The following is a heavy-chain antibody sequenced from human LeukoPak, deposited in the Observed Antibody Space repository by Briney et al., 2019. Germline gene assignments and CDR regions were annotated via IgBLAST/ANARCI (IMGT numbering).Heavy chain of an antibody. CDR2: IIPIFGTA. V-gene: IGHV1-69*05. D-gene: IGHD5-24*01. Sequence: SVKVSCKASGGTFSSYAISWVRQAPGQGLEWMGGIIPIFGTANYAQKFQGRVTITTDESTSTAYMELSSLRSEDTAVYYCARFLAGDGYNLPLGYMDVWGKGTTVTVSS. J-gene: IGHJ6*03. CDR1: GGTFSSYA. CDR3: ARFLAGDGYNLPLGYMDV.